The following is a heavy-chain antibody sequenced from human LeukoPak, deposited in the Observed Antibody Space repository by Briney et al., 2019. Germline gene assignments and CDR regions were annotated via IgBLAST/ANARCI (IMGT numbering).Heavy chain of an antibody. D-gene: IGHD3-3*01. V-gene: IGHV4-59*01. J-gene: IGHJ6*03. CDR2: IYHDGST. CDR3: AREAPLWSGSNYYYYMDV. Sequence: SETLSLTCTVSGGSFISSYRSWFRQPPGKGLEWIGYIYHDGSTKYNPALKSRVTITVDTSKSQFSLKLSSVTAADTAVYYCAREAPLWSGSNYYYYMDVWGKGTTVTVSS. CDR1: GGSFISSY.